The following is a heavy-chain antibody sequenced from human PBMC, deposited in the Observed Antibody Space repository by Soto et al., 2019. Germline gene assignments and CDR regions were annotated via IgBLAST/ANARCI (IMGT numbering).Heavy chain of an antibody. D-gene: IGHD2-15*01. Sequence: SETLSLTCTVSGGSISSYYWSWIRQPPGKGLEWIGYIYYSGSTNYNPSLKSRVTISVDTSKNQFSLKLSSVTAADTAVYYCAGGNFCSGGSCYSPYYYYYVMDVWGQGPTVTVSS. J-gene: IGHJ6*02. CDR1: GGSISSYY. CDR2: IYYSGST. V-gene: IGHV4-59*01. CDR3: AGGNFCSGGSCYSPYYYYYVMDV.